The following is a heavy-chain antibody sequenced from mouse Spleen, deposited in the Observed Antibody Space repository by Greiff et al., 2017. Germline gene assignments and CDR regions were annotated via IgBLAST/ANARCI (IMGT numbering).Heavy chain of an antibody. J-gene: IGHJ4*01. V-gene: IGHV3-1*02. Sequence: EVKLMESGPDLVKPSQSLSLTCTVTGYSITSGYSWHWIRQFPGNKLEWMGYIPYSGSTNYNPSLKSRISITRDTSKNQFFLQLNSVTTEDTATYYCARSCRYDHAMDYWGQGTSVTVSS. CDR1: GYSITSGYS. CDR2: IPYSGST. CDR3: ARSCRYDHAMDY. D-gene: IGHD2-14*01.